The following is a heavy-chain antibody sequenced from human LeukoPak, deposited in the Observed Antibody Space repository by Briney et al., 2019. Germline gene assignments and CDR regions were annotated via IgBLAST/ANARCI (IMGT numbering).Heavy chain of an antibody. CDR3: ASDSSSWYGGTN. CDR1: GFTVSSNY. Sequence: GGSLRLSCAASGFTVSSNYMSWVRQAPGKGLEGVSVIYSGGSTYYADSVKGRFTISSDNSKNTLYPQMNSLRAEDTAVCYCASDSSSWYGGTNWGQGTLVTVSS. J-gene: IGHJ4*02. D-gene: IGHD6-13*01. V-gene: IGHV3-66*02. CDR2: IYSGGST.